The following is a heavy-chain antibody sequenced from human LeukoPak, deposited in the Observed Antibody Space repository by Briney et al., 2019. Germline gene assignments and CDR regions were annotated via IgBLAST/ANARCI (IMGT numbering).Heavy chain of an antibody. D-gene: IGHD1-1*01. CDR1: GGSFSGYY. V-gene: IGHV4-34*01. Sequence: TSETLSLTCAVYGGSFSGYYWSWIRQPPGKGLEWIGEINHSGSTNYNPSLKSRVTISVDTSKNQFSLKLSSVAAADTAVYYCARAVEPGALDIWGQGTMVAVSS. J-gene: IGHJ3*02. CDR3: ARAVEPGALDI. CDR2: INHSGST.